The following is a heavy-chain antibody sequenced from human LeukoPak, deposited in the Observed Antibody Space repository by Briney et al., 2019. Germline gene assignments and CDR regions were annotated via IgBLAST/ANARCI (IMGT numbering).Heavy chain of an antibody. CDR2: IIPISGTA. Sequence: SVKVSCKASGGTFSSYAISWVRQAPGQGLEWMGGIIPISGTANYAQKFQGRVTITADESTSTAYMELSSLRSEDTAVYYCARARLGYYYYYGMDVWGQGTTVTVSS. CDR1: GGTFSSYA. V-gene: IGHV1-69*13. J-gene: IGHJ6*02. CDR3: ARARLGYYYYYGMDV.